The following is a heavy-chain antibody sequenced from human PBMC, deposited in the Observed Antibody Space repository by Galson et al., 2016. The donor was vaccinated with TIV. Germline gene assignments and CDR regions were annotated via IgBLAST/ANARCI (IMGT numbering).Heavy chain of an antibody. CDR3: ARQEQEMEAPLWD. CDR2: IYYSRHT. D-gene: IGHD3-16*01. V-gene: IGHV4-39*01. J-gene: IGHJ4*02. CDR1: GDSISSSRHF. Sequence: ETLSLTCTVSGDSISSSRHFWGWIRQPPGKGLEWIGTIYYSRHTHYTSSLKSRVTVSVDASRNQFSLNLTSVTASDTAIYYCARQEQEMEAPLWDWGQGTLVTVSS.